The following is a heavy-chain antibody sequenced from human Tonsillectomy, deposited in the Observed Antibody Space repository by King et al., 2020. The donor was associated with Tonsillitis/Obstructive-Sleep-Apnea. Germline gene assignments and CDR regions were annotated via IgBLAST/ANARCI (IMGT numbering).Heavy chain of an antibody. CDR1: GFSLTTSGVG. V-gene: IGHV2-5*02. Sequence: ITLKESGPTLVKPTQTLTLTCTFSGFSLTTSGVGVGWIRQPPGKALEWLALIHWDDDKFHSPSLKSRLTITKDTSKNQVVLTMSNMDPVDTATYYCGHSDGPFDFWGQGTLVTVSS. J-gene: IGHJ4*02. CDR2: IHWDDDK. D-gene: IGHD5-24*01. CDR3: GHSDGPFDF.